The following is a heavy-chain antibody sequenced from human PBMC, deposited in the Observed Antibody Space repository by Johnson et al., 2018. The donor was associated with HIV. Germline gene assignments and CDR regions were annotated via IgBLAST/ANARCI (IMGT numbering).Heavy chain of an antibody. V-gene: IGHV3-7*03. J-gene: IGHJ3*02. CDR3: ARDRYYDFWSGYRTFDI. Sequence: MLLVESGGGLVKPGGSLRLSCAASGFTFSNAWMSWVRQAPGKGLEWVANIKQDGSEKYYVDSVKGRFTISRDNAKNSLYLQMNSLIAEDTAVYYCARDRYYDFWSGYRTFDIWGQGTMVTVSS. D-gene: IGHD3-3*01. CDR1: GFTFSNAW. CDR2: IKQDGSEK.